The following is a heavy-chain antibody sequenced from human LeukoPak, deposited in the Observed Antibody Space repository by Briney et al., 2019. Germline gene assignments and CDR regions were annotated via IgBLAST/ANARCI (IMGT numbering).Heavy chain of an antibody. CDR1: GGTFTSCF. CDR2: INPSGGST. D-gene: IGHD6-19*01. Sequence: ASVKVSCKASGGTFTSCFIHWVRQAPGQGLEWMGVINPSGGSTSYAQKFQGRVTMTRDTSTSTVSMELSSLRFEHTAVYYCARGPYSGDWHFDFWGQGTLVTVSS. V-gene: IGHV1-46*01. J-gene: IGHJ4*02. CDR3: ARGPYSGDWHFDF.